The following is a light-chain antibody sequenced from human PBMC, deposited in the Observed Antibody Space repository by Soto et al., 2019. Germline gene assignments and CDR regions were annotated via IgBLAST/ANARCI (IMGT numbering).Light chain of an antibody. Sequence: QSVLTQPASVSGSPGQSITISCTGTSGDVGGYNYVSWYQQNPGKAPKLMIYEVSNRPSGVSNRFSGSKSGNTASLSISGLQAEDEADYYCSSYTSSSTRVFGGGTKLTVL. CDR1: SGDVGGYNY. CDR2: EVS. CDR3: SSYTSSSTRV. J-gene: IGLJ2*01. V-gene: IGLV2-14*01.